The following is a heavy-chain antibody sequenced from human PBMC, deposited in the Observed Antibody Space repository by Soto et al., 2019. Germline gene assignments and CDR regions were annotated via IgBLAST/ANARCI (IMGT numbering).Heavy chain of an antibody. Sequence: SETLSLTCTVSGGSISSGGYYWSWIRQPPGKGLEWIGYIYYSGSTNYNPSLKSRVTISVDTSKNQFSLKLSSVTAADTAVYYCARGNSSSWYEATFDPWGQGTLVTVSS. D-gene: IGHD6-13*01. CDR1: GGSISSGGYY. V-gene: IGHV4-61*08. CDR3: ARGNSSSWYEATFDP. CDR2: IYYSGST. J-gene: IGHJ5*02.